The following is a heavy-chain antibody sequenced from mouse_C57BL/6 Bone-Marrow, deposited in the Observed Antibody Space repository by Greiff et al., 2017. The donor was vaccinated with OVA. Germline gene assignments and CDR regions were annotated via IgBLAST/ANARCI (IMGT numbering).Heavy chain of an antibody. V-gene: IGHV1-55*01. Sequence: VQLQQPGAELVKPGASVKMSCKASGYTFTSYWITWVKQRPGQGLEWIGDIYPGSGSTNYNEKFKSKATLTVDTSSSTAYMQLSSLTSEDSAVYYCARDYYGSSPFAYWGQVTLVTVSA. CDR2: IYPGSGST. D-gene: IGHD1-1*01. J-gene: IGHJ3*01. CDR1: GYTFTSYW. CDR3: ARDYYGSSPFAY.